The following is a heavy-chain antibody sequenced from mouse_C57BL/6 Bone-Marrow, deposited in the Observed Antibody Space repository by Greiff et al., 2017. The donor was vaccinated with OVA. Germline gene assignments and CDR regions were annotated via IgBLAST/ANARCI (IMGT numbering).Heavy chain of an antibody. Sequence: EVQLQHSVAELVRPGASVKLSCTASGFNIKNTYMHWVKQRPEQGLEWIGRIDPANGNTKYAPKFQGKATITADTSSNTAYLQLSSLTSEDTAISYCGRDYGREYYFDYWGQGTTLTVSS. V-gene: IGHV14-3*01. CDR2: IDPANGNT. J-gene: IGHJ2*01. CDR1: GFNIKNTY. D-gene: IGHD1-1*01. CDR3: GRDYGREYYFDY.